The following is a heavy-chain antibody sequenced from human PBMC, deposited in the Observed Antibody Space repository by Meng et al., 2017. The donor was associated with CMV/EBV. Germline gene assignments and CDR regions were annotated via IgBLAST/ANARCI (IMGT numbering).Heavy chain of an antibody. V-gene: IGHV3-23*01. Sequence: GESLKISCAASGLTFTDYAMTWVRQAPGKGLEWVSAIVGNGGSTFFADSVKGRFTISRDNSNNTLYLQMSGLRAEDTAVYYCVTPYYYDDRGYYFYSSPYFDNWGQGTLVTVSS. J-gene: IGHJ4*02. CDR1: GLTFTDYA. CDR2: IVGNGGST. CDR3: VTPYYYDDRGYYFYSSPYFDN. D-gene: IGHD3-22*01.